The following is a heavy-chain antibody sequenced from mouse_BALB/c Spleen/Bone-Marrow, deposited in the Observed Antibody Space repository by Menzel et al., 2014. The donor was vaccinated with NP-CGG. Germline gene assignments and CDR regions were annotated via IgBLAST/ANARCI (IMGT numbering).Heavy chain of an antibody. CDR1: GYTFSSYW. Sequence: VHLVESGAELMKPGASVKISCKATGYTFSSYWIEWVKQRPGHGLEWIGEILPGSGSIKYNEKFKGKATFTADTSSNTAYMQLSSLTSEDSAVYYCASRYDTKDYWGQGTSVTVSS. CDR2: ILPGSGSI. J-gene: IGHJ4*01. V-gene: IGHV1-9*01. CDR3: ASRYDTKDY.